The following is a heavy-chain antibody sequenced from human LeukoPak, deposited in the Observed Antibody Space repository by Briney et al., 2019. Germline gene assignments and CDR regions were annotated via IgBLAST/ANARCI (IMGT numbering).Heavy chain of an antibody. J-gene: IGHJ6*03. Sequence: PGGSLRLSCAASGFTFSSYNMNWVRRTPGKGLEWVSSITSSSSYMFYADSVRGRFTISRDNAENSLYLQMNSLRDEDTAVYYCARSTYSSGSYYYYMDVWGKGTTVTVSS. V-gene: IGHV3-21*01. CDR2: ITSSSSYM. CDR1: GFTFSSYN. D-gene: IGHD6-19*01. CDR3: ARSTYSSGSYYYYMDV.